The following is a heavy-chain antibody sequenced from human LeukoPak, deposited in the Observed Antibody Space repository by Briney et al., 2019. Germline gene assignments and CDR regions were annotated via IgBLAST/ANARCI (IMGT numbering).Heavy chain of an antibody. CDR1: GGTFSSYA. D-gene: IGHD6-19*01. CDR2: IIPIFGTA. V-gene: IGHV1-69*05. CDR3: ARGRTAVEIDY. Sequence: SVKVSCKASGGTFSSYAISWVRQAPGQGLEWMGGIIPIFGTANYAQKFQGRVTITTDESTSTAYMELRSLRSDDTAVYYCARGRTAVEIDYWGQGTLVTVSS. J-gene: IGHJ4*02.